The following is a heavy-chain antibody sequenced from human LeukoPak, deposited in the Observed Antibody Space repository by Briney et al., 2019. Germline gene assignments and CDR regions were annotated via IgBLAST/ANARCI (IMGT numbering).Heavy chain of an antibody. V-gene: IGHV3-7*02. CDR2: IKEDGSEK. Sequence: GSLRLSCAASGFPFSNYWMSWVRQAPGKGLEWVANIKEDGSEKYYVGSVKGRFTISRDNAKNSLYQQMNSLRAEDTAVYYCARTIRGYWGQGTLVTVSS. D-gene: IGHD3-10*01. CDR1: GFPFSNYW. CDR3: ARTIRGY. J-gene: IGHJ4*02.